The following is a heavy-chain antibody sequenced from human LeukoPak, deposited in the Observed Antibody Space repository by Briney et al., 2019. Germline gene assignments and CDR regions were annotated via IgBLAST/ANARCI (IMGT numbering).Heavy chain of an antibody. CDR2: ISAYNGNT. Sequence: ASVKVSRKASGYTFTSYGISWVRQAPGQGLEWMGWISAYNGNTNYAQKLQGRVTMTTDTSTSTAYMELRSLRSDDTAVYYCARDFPLVGLDHGGNVGVFDYWGQGTLVTVSS. D-gene: IGHD4-17*01. CDR3: ARDFPLVGLDHGGNVGVFDY. V-gene: IGHV1-18*01. CDR1: GYTFTSYG. J-gene: IGHJ4*02.